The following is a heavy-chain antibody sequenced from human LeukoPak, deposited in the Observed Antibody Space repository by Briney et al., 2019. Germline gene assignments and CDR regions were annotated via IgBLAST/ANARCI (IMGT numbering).Heavy chain of an antibody. J-gene: IGHJ4*02. D-gene: IGHD6-6*01. CDR3: ATSSIAARPEFDY. V-gene: IGHV3-30-3*01. CDR2: ISYDGSNK. Sequence: PGGSLRLSCAASGFTFSSYAMHWVRQAPGKGLEWVAVISYDGSNKYYADSVKGRFTISRDNSKNTLYLQMNSLRAEDTAVYYCATSSIAARPEFDYWGQGTLVTVSS. CDR1: GFTFSSYA.